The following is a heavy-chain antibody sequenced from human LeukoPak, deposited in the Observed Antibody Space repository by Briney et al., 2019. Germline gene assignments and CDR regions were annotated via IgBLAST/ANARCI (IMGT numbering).Heavy chain of an antibody. D-gene: IGHD6-19*01. J-gene: IGHJ4*02. CDR2: IYYSGSI. CDR3: ARHSSSGWFPFDY. V-gene: IGHV4-59*08. Sequence: SETLSLTCTVSGGSISSYYWSWIRQPPGKGLEWIGYIYYSGSINYNPSLKSRVTISVDTSKNQFSLKLSSVTAADTAVYYCARHSSSGWFPFDYWGQGTLVTVSS. CDR1: GGSISSYY.